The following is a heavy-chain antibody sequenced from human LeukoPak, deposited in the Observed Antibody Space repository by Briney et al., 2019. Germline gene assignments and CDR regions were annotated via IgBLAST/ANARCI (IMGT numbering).Heavy chain of an antibody. CDR2: VKSKAHGGTT. Sequence: GGSLRLSCAGSGCTFSTPWMSWVRQAPGKGLEWVGRVKSKAHGGTTDYAAPVDGRFTISRDDSKAMLYLQMNNLKTEDTAVYYCATEYFGMDVWGQGTTVTVSS. V-gene: IGHV3-15*01. CDR1: GCTFSTPW. J-gene: IGHJ6*02. CDR3: ATEYFGMDV.